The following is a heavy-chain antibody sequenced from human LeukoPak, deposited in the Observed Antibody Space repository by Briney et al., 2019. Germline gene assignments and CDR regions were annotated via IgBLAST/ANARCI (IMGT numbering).Heavy chain of an antibody. V-gene: IGHV3-7*05. D-gene: IGHD3-22*01. CDR2: IKEEGSEK. CDR1: GFTFSNYW. J-gene: IGHJ4*02. Sequence: GGSLRLSCAASGFTFSNYWMNWVRQAPGKGLEWVASIKEEGSEKYYVDSVKGRFTISRDNAKNSLYLQMNSLRAEDTAVYYCARYGYYDTSGYKAFDYWGQGTLVTVSS. CDR3: ARYGYYDTSGYKAFDY.